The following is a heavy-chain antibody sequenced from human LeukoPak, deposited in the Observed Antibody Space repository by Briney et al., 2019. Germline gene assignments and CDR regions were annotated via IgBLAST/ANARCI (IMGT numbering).Heavy chain of an antibody. CDR1: GYTLTELS. CDR3: ARATLSTYYYDSSGYGFDY. J-gene: IGHJ4*02. D-gene: IGHD3-22*01. V-gene: IGHV1-24*01. Sequence: ASVKVSCKVSGYTLTELSMHWVRQAPGKGLEWMGGFDPEGGETIYAQKFQGRVTMTRDTSISTAYMELSRLRSDDTAVYYCARATLSTYYYDSSGYGFDYWGQGTLVTVSS. CDR2: FDPEGGET.